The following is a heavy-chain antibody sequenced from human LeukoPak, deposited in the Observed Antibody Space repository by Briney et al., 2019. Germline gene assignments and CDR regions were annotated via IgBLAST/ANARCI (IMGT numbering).Heavy chain of an antibody. D-gene: IGHD5-24*01. V-gene: IGHV3-7*01. Sequence: SLRFSSAASGFTCAYWMTWVHRSPGKFLERVSNIKEDGTEKNYVSSVKRRFTISRDNVKNSLYLEMNSLRVEDTAVYYCARGRWSDYWGQGTQVSVSS. CDR3: ARGRWSDY. CDR2: IKEDGTEK. CDR1: GFTCAYW. J-gene: IGHJ4*02.